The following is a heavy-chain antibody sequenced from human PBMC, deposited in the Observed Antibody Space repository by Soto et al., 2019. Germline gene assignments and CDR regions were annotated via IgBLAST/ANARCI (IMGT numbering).Heavy chain of an antibody. Sequence: WGSLRLSCVASEFTFSSDEMNWFRQAPGKGLEWVSYISSSGTTIYYTDSVKGRFTISRDNAKKSLYLQMNSLRAEDTAVYYCAKDRNYYDSSGYDYWGQGTLVTVAS. CDR2: ISSSGTTI. CDR3: AKDRNYYDSSGYDY. D-gene: IGHD3-22*01. CDR1: EFTFSSDE. J-gene: IGHJ4*02. V-gene: IGHV3-48*03.